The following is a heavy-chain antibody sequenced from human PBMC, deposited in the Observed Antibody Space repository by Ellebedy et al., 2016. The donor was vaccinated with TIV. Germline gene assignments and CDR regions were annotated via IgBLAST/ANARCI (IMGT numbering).Heavy chain of an antibody. V-gene: IGHV4-34*01. CDR3: ARDTVTANWGPLFDY. CDR2: ITHSGGT. Sequence: MPSETLSLTCAVYGGSFSDNYWSWIRQPPGKGLEWIGEITHSGGTNYNPSLTSRVTMSVDTSKNQFSLKLSSVTAADTAVYYCARDTVTANWGPLFDYWGQGTLVTVSS. D-gene: IGHD7-27*01. CDR1: GGSFSDNY. J-gene: IGHJ4*02.